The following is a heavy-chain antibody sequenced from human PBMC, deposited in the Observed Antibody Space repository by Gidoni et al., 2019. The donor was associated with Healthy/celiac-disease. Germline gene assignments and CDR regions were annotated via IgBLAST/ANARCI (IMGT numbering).Heavy chain of an antibody. D-gene: IGHD6-13*01. CDR3: ARVAAVGVAAAGTLRWLAYGMDV. CDR2: ISYDGRNK. J-gene: IGHJ6*02. CDR1: GFTFSSYA. V-gene: IGHV3-30*04. Sequence: QVQLVESGGGVVQPGRSLRLSCAASGFTFSSYAMHWVRQSPGKGLEWVAVISYDGRNKYYADSVKGRFTISRDKSKNTLYLQMNSLRAEDTAVYYCARVAAVGVAAAGTLRWLAYGMDVWGQGTTVTVSS.